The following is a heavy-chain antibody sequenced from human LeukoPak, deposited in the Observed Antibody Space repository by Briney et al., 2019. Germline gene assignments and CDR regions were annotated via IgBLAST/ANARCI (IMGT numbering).Heavy chain of an antibody. D-gene: IGHD6-6*01. CDR3: ASGFSSSPYFDY. V-gene: IGHV3-21*01. CDR1: DFTFTSYS. J-gene: IGHJ4*02. CDR2: ITGSSSYI. Sequence: GGSLRLSCAASDFTFTSYSMNWVRQAPGKGLEWVSFITGSSSYIYYTDSVKGRFTISRDNAKNSLFLQMNSLRDEDTAVYYCASGFSSSPYFDYWGQGTLVTVSS.